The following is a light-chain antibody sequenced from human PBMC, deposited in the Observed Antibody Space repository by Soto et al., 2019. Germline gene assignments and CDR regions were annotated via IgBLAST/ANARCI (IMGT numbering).Light chain of an antibody. V-gene: IGLV1-44*01. J-gene: IGLJ2*01. CDR3: AVWDDSLNGAV. CDR2: GNN. CDR1: SSNIGTNT. Sequence: QSVLTQPPSASGTPGQRVTISCSGSSSNIGTNTVNWYQHLPGTAPKLLIYGNNQRPSGVPDRFSGSKSGTSASLAISGLQSEDEADYYCAVWDDSLNGAVFGGGTQLTVL.